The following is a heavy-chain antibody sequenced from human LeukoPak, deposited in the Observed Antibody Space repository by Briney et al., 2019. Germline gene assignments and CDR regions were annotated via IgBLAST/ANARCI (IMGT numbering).Heavy chain of an antibody. CDR2: INSAGSST. Sequence: GGSLRLSCAASGFTFSSYGMNWVRQAPGKGLVWVSRINSAGSSTSYADSVKGRFTISRDNAKNTLFLQMNSLRAEDTAVYYCARSLGGSFDYWGQGTLVTVSS. CDR1: GFTFSSYG. CDR3: ARSLGGSFDY. D-gene: IGHD1-26*01. J-gene: IGHJ4*02. V-gene: IGHV3-74*01.